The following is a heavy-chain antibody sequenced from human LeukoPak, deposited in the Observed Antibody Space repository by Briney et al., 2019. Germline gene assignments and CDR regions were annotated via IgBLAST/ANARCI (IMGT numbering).Heavy chain of an antibody. Sequence: QPGGSLRLSCAPSGLTFSSYEMNCVRQAPGKGLEWASYVSSSGSTTYYADSVKGRFTMSRDNAKNSLYLQMNSLRAEDTAVYYCARGLSGSSSPLYPFDSWGKGALFTVSS. D-gene: IGHD6-6*01. CDR3: ARGLSGSSSPLYPFDS. CDR2: VSSSGSTT. V-gene: IGHV3-48*03. CDR1: GLTFSSYE. J-gene: IGHJ4*02.